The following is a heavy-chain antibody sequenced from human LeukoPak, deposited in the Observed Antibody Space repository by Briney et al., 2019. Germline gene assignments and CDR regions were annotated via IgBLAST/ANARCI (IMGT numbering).Heavy chain of an antibody. CDR1: VYTFTGYY. D-gene: IGHD3-3*01. CDR2: INPKSGET. V-gene: IGHV1-2*02. J-gene: IGHJ6*02. Sequence: GASVKVSCKASVYTFTGYYIHWVRQAPGQGLEWMGWINPKSGETNYTQKFQGRFTLTRDTSISTAYMDLSRLRPDDTAAYYCATYDFWSGYLGGMDVWGQGTTVTASS. CDR3: ATYDFWSGYLGGMDV.